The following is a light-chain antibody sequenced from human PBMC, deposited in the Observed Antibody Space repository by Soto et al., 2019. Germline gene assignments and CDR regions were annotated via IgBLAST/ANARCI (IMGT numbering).Light chain of an antibody. J-gene: IGKJ5*01. CDR2: AAS. V-gene: IGKV1-9*01. CDR3: QQLNSYPIP. CDR1: QGINSF. Sequence: IQLTQSPSSLSASVGDRVTITCRASQGINSFLAWYQQKPGKAPKLLIHAASTLQSGVTPRFSGSGSGTDFTLTISSLQPEDFASYYCQQLNSYPIPFGQGTRLDIK.